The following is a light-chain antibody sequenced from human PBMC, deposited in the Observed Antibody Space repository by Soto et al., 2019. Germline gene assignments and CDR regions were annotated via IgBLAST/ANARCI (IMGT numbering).Light chain of an antibody. V-gene: IGKV3-11*01. CDR1: QRVRSY. Sequence: EIVLTQSPANLSLSPGERATLSRRASQRVRSYLAWYQQKPGQAPRLLIYDASNRATGIPARFSGSGSGTDFTLTINSLQPDDVAIYYCQQYNSWPLAFGGGTKVDIK. J-gene: IGKJ4*01. CDR3: QQYNSWPLA. CDR2: DAS.